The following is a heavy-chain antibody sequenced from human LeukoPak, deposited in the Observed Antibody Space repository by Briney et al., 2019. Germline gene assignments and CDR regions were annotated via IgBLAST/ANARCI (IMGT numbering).Heavy chain of an antibody. D-gene: IGHD6-13*01. Sequence: GGSLRLSCTGSGFPFSSYGMHWVRQTPGRGLEWVAFIRYDGKTEYYADSVKGRFTISRDNSKNTLYLQMNSLRAEDTAVYYCAKDKAAAGFYYYYYMDVWGKGTTVTVSS. J-gene: IGHJ6*03. CDR2: IRYDGKTE. CDR1: GFPFSSYG. CDR3: AKDKAAAGFYYYYYMDV. V-gene: IGHV3-30*02.